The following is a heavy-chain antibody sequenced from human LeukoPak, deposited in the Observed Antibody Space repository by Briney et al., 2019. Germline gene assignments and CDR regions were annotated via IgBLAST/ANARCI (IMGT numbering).Heavy chain of an antibody. Sequence: SETLSLTCNVSGGSIISGRYYWVWIRQPPGKGLEWIGYIYYSGSTNYHPSLKSRVTISVDTSKNQFSLKLSSVTAADTAVYYCARNRYMRGDAFDIWGQGTMVTVSS. CDR2: IYYSGST. V-gene: IGHV4-61*01. CDR3: ARNRYMRGDAFDI. J-gene: IGHJ3*02. D-gene: IGHD5-24*01. CDR1: GGSIISGRYY.